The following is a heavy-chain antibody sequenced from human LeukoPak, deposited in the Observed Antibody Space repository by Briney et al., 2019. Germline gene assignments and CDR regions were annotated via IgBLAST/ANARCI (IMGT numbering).Heavy chain of an antibody. CDR2: ISAYNGNT. D-gene: IGHD3-10*01. CDR1: GYTFTGYY. Sequence: ASVKVSCKASGYTFTGYYMHWVRQAPGQGLEWMGWISAYNGNTNYAQKLQGRVTMTTDTSTSTAYMELRSLRSDDTAVYYCARDQVTMVRGVITNEDDYFDYWGQGTLVTVSS. CDR3: ARDQVTMVRGVITNEDDYFDY. J-gene: IGHJ4*02. V-gene: IGHV1-18*04.